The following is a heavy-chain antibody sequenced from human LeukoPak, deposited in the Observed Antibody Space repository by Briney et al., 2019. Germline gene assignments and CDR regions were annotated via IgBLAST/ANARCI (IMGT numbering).Heavy chain of an antibody. D-gene: IGHD6-13*01. CDR3: ARFIAAPYYFDY. CDR2: ICSSRSYI. Sequence: PGGSLRLSCAASGFTFSSYSMNWVRQAPGKGLEWVSFICSSRSYIYYADSVKGRFTISRDNAKNSLYLQMNSLRAEDTAVYYCARFIAAPYYFDYWGRGTLVTVSS. CDR1: GFTFSSYS. V-gene: IGHV3-21*01. J-gene: IGHJ4*02.